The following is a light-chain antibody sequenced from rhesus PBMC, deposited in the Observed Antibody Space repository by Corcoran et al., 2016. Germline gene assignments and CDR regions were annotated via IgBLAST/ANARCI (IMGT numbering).Light chain of an antibody. Sequence: DIQMTQSPSSLSASVGDTVTIPCRASQSISSWLDWYQQKPGKAPKLLIYKASSLQSGVPSRFSGSGSGTDFTITISSRQPEDFATYYCLQYSSSPWTFGQGTKVEIK. V-gene: IGKV1-22*01. J-gene: IGKJ1*01. CDR2: KAS. CDR3: LQYSSSPWT. CDR1: QSISSW.